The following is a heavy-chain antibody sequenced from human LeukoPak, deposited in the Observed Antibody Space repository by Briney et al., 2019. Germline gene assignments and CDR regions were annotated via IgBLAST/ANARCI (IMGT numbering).Heavy chain of an antibody. CDR3: AGVTNTNYYYYYGMDV. J-gene: IGHJ6*02. D-gene: IGHD2-8*01. Sequence: ASVKVSCKASGGTFSSYAISWVRQAPGQGLEWMGRINPNSGGTNYAQKFQGRVTMTRDTSISTAYMELSRLRSDDTAVYYCAGVTNTNYYYYYGMDVWGQGTTVTVSS. CDR1: GGTFSSYA. V-gene: IGHV1-2*06. CDR2: INPNSGGT.